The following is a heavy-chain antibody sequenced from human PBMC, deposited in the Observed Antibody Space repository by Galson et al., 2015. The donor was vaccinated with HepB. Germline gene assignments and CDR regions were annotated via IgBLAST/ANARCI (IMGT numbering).Heavy chain of an antibody. CDR1: GGTFSTYT. CDR3: ARQSDTSGYYPY. Sequence: SVKVSCKASGGTFSTYTLSWVRQAPGQGLEWMGGIIPIFGPANYAQKFQGRVTITADESTSTTYMELRRLRSDDTAVYYCARQSDTSGYYPYWGQGTLVTVSS. D-gene: IGHD3-22*01. V-gene: IGHV1-69*13. CDR2: IIPIFGPA. J-gene: IGHJ4*02.